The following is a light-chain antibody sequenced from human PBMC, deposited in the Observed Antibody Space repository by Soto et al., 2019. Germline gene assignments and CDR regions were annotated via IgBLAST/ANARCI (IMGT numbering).Light chain of an antibody. Sequence: DIQMTQSPSSLSASVGDRVTITCRASQSISSQLNWYQQKPGKAPKFLIYGASILQSGVPSRFSATGSETDFTLTISSLQPEDFATYYCQQRSSSPYTFGQGTKVEI. J-gene: IGKJ2*01. CDR3: QQRSSSPYT. CDR2: GAS. CDR1: QSISSQ. V-gene: IGKV1-39*01.